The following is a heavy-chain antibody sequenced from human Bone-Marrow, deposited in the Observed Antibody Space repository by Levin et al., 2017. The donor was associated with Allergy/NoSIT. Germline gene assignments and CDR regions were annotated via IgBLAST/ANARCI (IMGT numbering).Heavy chain of an antibody. V-gene: IGHV3-53*01. CDR2: SYSGGDT. CDR1: GFSVANSF. J-gene: IGHJ6*02. D-gene: IGHD3-16*01. CDR3: ARGPEATYAGMDV. Sequence: QSGGSPRLSCAGFGFSVANSFMSWVRQAPGKGLEWVSLSYSGGDTEYADSVKGRFTISRDNSRNTVHLEMNSLRAEDTAIYYCARGPEATYAGMDVWGQGTTVTVS.